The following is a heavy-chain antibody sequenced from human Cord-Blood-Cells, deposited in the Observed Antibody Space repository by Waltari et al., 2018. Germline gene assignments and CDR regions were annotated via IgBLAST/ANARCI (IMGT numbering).Heavy chain of an antibody. CDR3: AKGSAATDAFDI. D-gene: IGHD6-13*01. CDR1: GFTFSSYG. J-gene: IGHJ3*02. Sequence: QVQLVESGGGVVQPGRSLRLSCAASGFTFSSYGMHWVRQAPGQGLEWVAVIAYDGSNKYYADSVKGRCTNSRDNSKNTLYLQRNSLRAEDTAVYYCAKGSAATDAFDIWGQGTMVTVSS. V-gene: IGHV3-30*18. CDR2: IAYDGSNK.